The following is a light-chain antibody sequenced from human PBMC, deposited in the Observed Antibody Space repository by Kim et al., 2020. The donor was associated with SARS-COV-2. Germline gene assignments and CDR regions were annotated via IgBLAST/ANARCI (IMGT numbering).Light chain of an antibody. Sequence: QAGLTQPPSVSKGLRQTATLTCTGNSNNVGNQGAAWLQQHQGHPPKLLSYRNNNRPSGISERFSASRSGNTASLTIAGLQPEDEGDYYCSSWDSSLSAVVFGGGTQLTVL. CDR1: SNNVGNQG. J-gene: IGLJ2*01. V-gene: IGLV10-54*04. CDR3: SSWDSSLSAVV. CDR2: RNN.